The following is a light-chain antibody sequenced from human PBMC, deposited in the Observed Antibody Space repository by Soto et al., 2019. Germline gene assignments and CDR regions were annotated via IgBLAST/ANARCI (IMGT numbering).Light chain of an antibody. V-gene: IGLV1-44*01. Sequence: QSVLTQPPSASGTPGQRVTISCSGSSSNIGSNTVNWYHQLPGTAPKLLIYSNNQRPPGVSDRFSGSKSGTSASLAISGLXSEDEADYYCATWDVSLNGYVFGTGTKVTVL. CDR1: SSNIGSNT. CDR2: SNN. J-gene: IGLJ1*01. CDR3: ATWDVSLNGYV.